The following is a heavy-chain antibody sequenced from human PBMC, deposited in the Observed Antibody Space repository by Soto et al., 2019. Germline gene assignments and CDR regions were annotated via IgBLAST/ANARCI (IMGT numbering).Heavy chain of an antibody. CDR3: ARVWYYDSSGYYAFDY. CDR1: CDGFSNYG. CDR2: ISAYDGQS. D-gene: IGHD3-22*01. V-gene: IGHV1-18*01. Sequence: QVQLVQSGAEVKKPGASVRVSCKASCDGFSNYGFGWVRQAPGQGLEWMGWISAYDGQSNYTKKFQRRVTMTTDTSSSTAYMELRSLRSNDTAVYYCARVWYYDSSGYYAFDYWGLGTLVTVSS. J-gene: IGHJ4*02.